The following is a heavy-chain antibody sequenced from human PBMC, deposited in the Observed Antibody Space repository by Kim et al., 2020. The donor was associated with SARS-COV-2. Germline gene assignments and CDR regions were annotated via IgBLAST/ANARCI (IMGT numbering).Heavy chain of an antibody. CDR3: ARDRRIRPRVSSGHGPEGAFDI. Sequence: ASVKVSCKASGYTFTSYGISWVRQAPGQGLEWMGWISAYNGNTNYAQKLQGRVTMTTDTSTSTAYMELRSLRSDDTAVYYCARDRRIRPRVSSGHGPEGAFDIWGQGTMVSVSS. CDR1: GYTFTSYG. D-gene: IGHD5-12*01. J-gene: IGHJ3*02. CDR2: ISAYNGNT. V-gene: IGHV1-18*01.